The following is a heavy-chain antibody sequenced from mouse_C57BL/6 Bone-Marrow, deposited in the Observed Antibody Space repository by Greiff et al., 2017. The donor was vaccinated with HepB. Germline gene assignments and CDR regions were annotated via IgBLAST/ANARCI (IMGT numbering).Heavy chain of an antibody. CDR2: ISNGGGST. CDR1: GFTFSDYY. CDR3: ARHPTVVATEDYYAMDY. V-gene: IGHV5-12*01. J-gene: IGHJ4*01. D-gene: IGHD1-1*01. Sequence: EVQVVESGGGLVQPGGSLKLSCAASGFTFSDYYMYWVRQTPEKRLEWVAYISNGGGSTYYPDTVKGRFTISRDNAKNTLYLQMSRLKSEDTAMYYCARHPTVVATEDYYAMDYWGQGTSVTVSS.